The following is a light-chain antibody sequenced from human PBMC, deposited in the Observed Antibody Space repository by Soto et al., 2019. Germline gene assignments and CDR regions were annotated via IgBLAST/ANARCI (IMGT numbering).Light chain of an antibody. Sequence: EIVLTQSPGTLSLSPGERATLSCRASQSVSSSYLAWYQQKPGQAPRLLIYGASSRATGIPDRFSGSGSGTDFTLTISRLEPEVFAVYYCQQYGSSPPNTFGQWTKLEIK. V-gene: IGKV3-20*01. CDR1: QSVSSSY. J-gene: IGKJ2*01. CDR2: GAS. CDR3: QQYGSSPPNT.